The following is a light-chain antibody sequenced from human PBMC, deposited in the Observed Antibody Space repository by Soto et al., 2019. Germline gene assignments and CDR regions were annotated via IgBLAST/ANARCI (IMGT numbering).Light chain of an antibody. CDR1: QSVSHN. CDR3: QQSNNWPYT. J-gene: IGKJ2*01. V-gene: IGKV3-15*01. CDR2: GAS. Sequence: EIVMTQSPATLSVSPGERATLSCRASQSVSHNLAWYQQKPGQAPRLLFYGASFRATGVPARFSGSGSGTDFTLTISSLQSEDFDCQQSNNWPYTFGQGTKLEIK.